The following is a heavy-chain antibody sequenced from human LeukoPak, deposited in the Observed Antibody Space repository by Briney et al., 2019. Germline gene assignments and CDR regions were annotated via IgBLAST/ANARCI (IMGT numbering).Heavy chain of an antibody. CDR3: VKDLVGYDSSNYRDC. J-gene: IGHJ4*02. V-gene: IGHV1-8*02. D-gene: IGHD3-22*01. CDR2: MNPNSGNT. Sequence: ASVSVSCKASGGTFSSYAISWVRQATGQGLEWMGWMNPNSGNTAYAQKFQGRVTMTRNTSISTAYMELSSLRSEDTAVYYCVKDLVGYDSSNYRDCWGQGTLVTVSS. CDR1: GGTFSSYA.